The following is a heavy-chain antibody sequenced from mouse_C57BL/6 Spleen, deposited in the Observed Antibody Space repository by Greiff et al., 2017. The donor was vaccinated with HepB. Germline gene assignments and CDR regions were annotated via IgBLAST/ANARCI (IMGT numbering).Heavy chain of an antibody. CDR2: IYPRDGST. V-gene: IGHV1-78*01. CDR3: ARPNWEEGYYFDY. CDR1: GYTFTDHT. Sequence: VQLQQSAAALVKPGASVKISCKVSGYTFTDHTIHWMKQRPEQGLEWIGYIYPRDGSTKYNEKFKGKATLTADKSSSTAYMQLNSLTSEDSAVYFCARPNWEEGYYFDYWGQGTTLTVSS. J-gene: IGHJ2*01. D-gene: IGHD4-1*01.